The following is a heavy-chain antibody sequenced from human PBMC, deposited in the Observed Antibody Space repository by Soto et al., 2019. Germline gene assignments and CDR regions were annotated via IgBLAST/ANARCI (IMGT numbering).Heavy chain of an antibody. J-gene: IGHJ6*02. Sequence: LRLSCAASGFTFRDSAMHWVRQAPGKGLEWVAVISYDGSNKYYADSVKGRFIISRDNSKNTLYMQMHSLRDEDTAVYYCARDRDYYGSGTRGNYYYDMDVWGQGTTVTVSS. CDR3: ARDRDYYGSGTRGNYYYDMDV. D-gene: IGHD3-10*01. CDR1: GFTFRDSA. CDR2: ISYDGSNK. V-gene: IGHV3-30*04.